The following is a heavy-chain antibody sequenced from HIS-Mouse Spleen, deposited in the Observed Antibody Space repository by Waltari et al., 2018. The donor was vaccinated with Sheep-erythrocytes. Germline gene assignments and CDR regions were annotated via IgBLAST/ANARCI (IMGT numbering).Heavy chain of an antibody. Sequence: QLQLQESGPGLVKPSETLSLTCTVSGGSISSSSYYWGWIRQPPGKGLEWIGSIYYSGSTSYTPSLKSRVTISVDTSKNQFSLKLSSVTAADTAVYYCARNRYSSSWFNWFDPWGQGTLVTVSS. V-gene: IGHV4-39*01. CDR1: GGSISSSSYY. D-gene: IGHD6-13*01. CDR3: ARNRYSSSWFNWFDP. CDR2: IYYSGST. J-gene: IGHJ5*02.